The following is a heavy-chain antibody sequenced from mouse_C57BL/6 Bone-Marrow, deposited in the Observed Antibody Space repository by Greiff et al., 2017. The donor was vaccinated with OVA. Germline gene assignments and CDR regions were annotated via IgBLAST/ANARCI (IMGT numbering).Heavy chain of an antibody. J-gene: IGHJ1*03. V-gene: IGHV1-82*01. CDR3: ARTPFMTTVVARYFDV. Sequence: VQLQQSGPELVKPGASVKISCKASGYAFSSSWMNWVKQRPGKGLEWIGRLYPGDGDTNYNGKFKGQATLTADKSSSTAYMQLSSLTSEDSAVYVCARTPFMTTVVARYFDVWGTGTTVTVSS. D-gene: IGHD1-1*01. CDR1: GYAFSSSW. CDR2: LYPGDGDT.